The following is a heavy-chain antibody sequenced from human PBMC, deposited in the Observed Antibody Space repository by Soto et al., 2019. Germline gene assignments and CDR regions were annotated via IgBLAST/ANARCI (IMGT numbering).Heavy chain of an antibody. V-gene: IGHV3-30*18. CDR1: GFTFSSYG. Sequence: QVQLVESGGGVVQPGRSLRLSCAASGFTFSSYGMHWVRQAPGKGLEWVAVISYDGSNKYYADSVKGRFTISRDNSKNTLYLQMNSLRAEDTAVYYCAKDLGGYDILTGLGPYGMDVWGQGTTVTVSS. CDR3: AKDLGGYDILTGLGPYGMDV. D-gene: IGHD3-9*01. CDR2: ISYDGSNK. J-gene: IGHJ6*02.